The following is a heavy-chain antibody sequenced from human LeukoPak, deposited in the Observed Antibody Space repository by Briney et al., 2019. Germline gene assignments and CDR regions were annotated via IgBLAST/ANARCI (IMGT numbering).Heavy chain of an antibody. Sequence: GGSLRLSCLASGFTFSDYYISWVRQAPGKGLEWISYMSSLVYPTYYAESVKGRFTIPKDDAKKTLYLQLHNLRGDDTAVYFCARVGIPLTSPFDYWGLETLVGVSS. V-gene: IGHV3-11*01. D-gene: IGHD1-1*01. CDR2: MSSLVYPT. CDR3: ARVGIPLTSPFDY. J-gene: IGHJ4*02. CDR1: GFTFSDYY.